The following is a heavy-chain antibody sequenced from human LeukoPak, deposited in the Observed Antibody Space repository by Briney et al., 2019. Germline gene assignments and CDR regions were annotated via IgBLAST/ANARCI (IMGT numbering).Heavy chain of an antibody. Sequence: SETLSLTCAVYGGSFSGYYWSWIRPPPGKGLEWIGEINHSGSTNYNPSLKSRVTISVDTSKNQFSLKLSSVTAADTAVYYCARGPQYYFDYWGQGTLVTVSS. CDR1: GGSFSGYY. J-gene: IGHJ4*02. CDR2: INHSGST. CDR3: ARGPQYYFDY. V-gene: IGHV4-34*01.